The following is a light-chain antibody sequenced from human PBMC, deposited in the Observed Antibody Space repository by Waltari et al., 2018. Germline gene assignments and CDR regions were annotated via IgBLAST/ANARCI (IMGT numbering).Light chain of an antibody. CDR1: QSLLHSNGYNY. V-gene: IGKV2-28*01. CDR3: MEALQSVT. J-gene: IGKJ5*01. Sequence: DIVMTQSPLSLPVTPGEPGSIPCRSSQSLLHSNGYNYLDWYLQKPGQSPQILIYLGSNRASGVPDRFSGSGSDTDFTLKISRVEAEDAGVYYCMEALQSVTFGQGTRLEIK. CDR2: LGS.